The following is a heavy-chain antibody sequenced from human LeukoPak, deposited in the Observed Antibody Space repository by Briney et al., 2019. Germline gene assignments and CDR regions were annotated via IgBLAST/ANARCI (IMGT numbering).Heavy chain of an antibody. V-gene: IGHV4-34*01. D-gene: IGHD1-20*01. CDR2: INHSGST. CDR1: GESFSGYY. CDR3: ARVRYNWNGGYFDY. J-gene: IGHJ4*02. Sequence: PSETLSLTCAVYGESFSGYYWSWIRQPPGKGLEWIGEINHSGSTNYNPSLKSRVTISVDTSKNQFSLKLSSVTAADTAVYYCARVRYNWNGGYFDYWGQGTLVTVSS.